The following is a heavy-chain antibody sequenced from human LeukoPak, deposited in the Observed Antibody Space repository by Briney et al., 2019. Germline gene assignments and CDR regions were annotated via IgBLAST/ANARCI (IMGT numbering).Heavy chain of an antibody. CDR2: INGDGTTT. CDR1: GFTFSSYW. V-gene: IGHV3-74*01. CDR3: ARQYYYDSSGYSLDS. Sequence: GGSLRLSCAASGFTFSSYWMHRVRQAPGKGLVWVSRINGDGTTTSYADSVKGRFTISRDNAKNTLYLQMNSLRAEDTAVYYCARQYYYDSSGYSLDSWGQGTLVTVSS. D-gene: IGHD3-22*01. J-gene: IGHJ4*02.